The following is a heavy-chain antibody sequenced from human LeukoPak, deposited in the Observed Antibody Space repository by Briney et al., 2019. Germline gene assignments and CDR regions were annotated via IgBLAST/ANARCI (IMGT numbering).Heavy chain of an antibody. CDR2: IYYSGSDS. Sequence: PSETLSLTCTVSGGSISNYYWSWTRQPPGKGLEWIAYIYYSGSDSNYSPSLKSRLTMSVDTSKKQFSLKLRSVTAADTALYYCARHPAGLRYFDYWGQGILVTVSS. CDR3: ARHPAGLRYFDY. J-gene: IGHJ4*02. D-gene: IGHD6-25*01. V-gene: IGHV4-59*08. CDR1: GGSISNYY.